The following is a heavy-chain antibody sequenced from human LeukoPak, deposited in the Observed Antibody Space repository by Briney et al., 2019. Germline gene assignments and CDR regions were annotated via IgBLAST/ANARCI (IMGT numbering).Heavy chain of an antibody. CDR2: ISSSGSTI. CDR3: ARVRYSGYYFDY. J-gene: IGHJ4*02. Sequence: PGGSLRLSCEASGFTFSTYWMSWVRQAPGKGPEWVSYISSSGSTIYYADSVKGRFTISRDNAKNSLYLQMNSLRAEDTAVYYCARVRYSGYYFDYWGQGTLVTVSS. V-gene: IGHV3-48*04. CDR1: GFTFSTYW. D-gene: IGHD3-10*01.